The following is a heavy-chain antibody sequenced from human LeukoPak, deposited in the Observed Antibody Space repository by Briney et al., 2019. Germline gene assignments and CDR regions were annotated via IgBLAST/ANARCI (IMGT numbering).Heavy chain of an antibody. CDR2: INHSGST. V-gene: IGHV4-34*01. D-gene: IGHD6-13*01. CDR1: GGSFSGYY. CDR3: AKSGRGSSWWDHYYYYYMDV. Sequence: SETLSLTCAVYGGSFSGYYWSWIRQPPGKGLEWIGEINHSGSTNYNPSLKSRVTISVDTSKNQFSLKLSSVTAADTAVYYCAKSGRGSSWWDHYYYYYMDVWGKGTTVTVSS. J-gene: IGHJ6*03.